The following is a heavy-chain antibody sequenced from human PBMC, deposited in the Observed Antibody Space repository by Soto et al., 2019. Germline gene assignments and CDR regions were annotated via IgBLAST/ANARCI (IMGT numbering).Heavy chain of an antibody. V-gene: IGHV3-23*01. CDR2: ISGSGGST. D-gene: IGHD2-2*01. CDR3: AKDRGCSSTSCYSHYFDY. CDR1: GFTFSSYA. J-gene: IGHJ4*02. Sequence: GGSLRLSCAASGFTFSSYAMSWVRQAPGKGLEWVSAISGSGGSTYYADSVKGRFTISRDNSKNTLYLQMNSLRAEDTAVYYCAKDRGCSSTSCYSHYFDYWGQGTVVTVS.